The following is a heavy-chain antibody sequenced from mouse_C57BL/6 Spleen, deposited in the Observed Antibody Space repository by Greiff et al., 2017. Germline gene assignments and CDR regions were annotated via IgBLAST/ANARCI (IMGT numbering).Heavy chain of an antibody. CDR2: IYPRSGNT. Sequence: VQLVESGAELARPGASVKLSCKASGYTFTSYGISWVKQRTGQGLEWIGEIYPRSGNTYYNEKFKGKATLTADKSSSTAYMELRSLTSEDSAVYFCARSGDCGSSYGYWGQGTTLTVSS. J-gene: IGHJ2*01. CDR1: GYTFTSYG. D-gene: IGHD1-1*01. V-gene: IGHV1-81*01. CDR3: ARSGDCGSSYGY.